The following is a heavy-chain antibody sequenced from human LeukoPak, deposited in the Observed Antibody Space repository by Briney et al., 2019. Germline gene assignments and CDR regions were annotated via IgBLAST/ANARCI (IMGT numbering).Heavy chain of an antibody. Sequence: ASVKVSCKASGYTFTSYAKHWVRQAPGQRLEWMGWINAGNGNTKYSQKFQGRVTITRDTSASTAYMELSSLRSEDTAVYYCARERQIYGSGSLPGGYWGQGTLVTVSS. CDR1: GYTFTSYA. D-gene: IGHD3-10*01. CDR3: ARERQIYGSGSLPGGY. V-gene: IGHV1-3*01. J-gene: IGHJ4*02. CDR2: INAGNGNT.